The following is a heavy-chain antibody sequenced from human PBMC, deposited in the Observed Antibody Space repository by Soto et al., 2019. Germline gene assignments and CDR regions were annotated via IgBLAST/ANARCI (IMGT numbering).Heavy chain of an antibody. V-gene: IGHV3-30*04. Sequence: QVQLVESGGGVVQPGRSLRLSCAASGLTLSNYAMHWVRQAPGKGLEGVAVISYDGRNRYYADSVKGRFTISRDNSKNTLYLQMNSLRAEDTAVYYCARVTQAVAADYWGQGTLVTVSS. CDR1: GLTLSNYA. D-gene: IGHD6-19*01. CDR3: ARVTQAVAADY. J-gene: IGHJ4*02. CDR2: ISYDGRNR.